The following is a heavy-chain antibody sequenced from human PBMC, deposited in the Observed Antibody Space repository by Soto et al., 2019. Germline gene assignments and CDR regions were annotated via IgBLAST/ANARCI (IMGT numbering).Heavy chain of an antibody. Sequence: GGSLRLACAASGFTFSSYWMHLFRQAPGKGLVWVSRIKGDGSETNYADSVKGRFTISRDNAKNALYLQLNSLRAEDTAVYYCLRGNSGYGNFDYWGQGTLVTVSS. D-gene: IGHD5-12*01. CDR2: IKGDGSET. CDR1: GFTFSSYW. CDR3: LRGNSGYGNFDY. V-gene: IGHV3-74*01. J-gene: IGHJ4*02.